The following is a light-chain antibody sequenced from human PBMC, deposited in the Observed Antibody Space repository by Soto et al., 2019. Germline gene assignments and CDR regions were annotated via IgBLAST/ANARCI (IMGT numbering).Light chain of an antibody. V-gene: IGKV3-11*01. Sequence: EIVLTQSPATLSLSPGDRATLSCRASQSVSSYLAWYQQKPDQAPRLLIYDASNMATGIPARFSGSGSGTDFTLTISSLEPEDFAVYYCQQRSNWPPRYTFGQGTKLEI. CDR1: QSVSSY. CDR2: DAS. CDR3: QQRSNWPPRYT. J-gene: IGKJ2*01.